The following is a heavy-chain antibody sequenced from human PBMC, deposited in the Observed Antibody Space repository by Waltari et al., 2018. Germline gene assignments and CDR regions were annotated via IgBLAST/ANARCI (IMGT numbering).Heavy chain of an antibody. CDR3: ARETRPKNYGDYVNDLGY. D-gene: IGHD4-17*01. CDR1: GYTFTSYG. Sequence: QVQLVQSGAEVKKPGASVKVSCKASGYTFTSYGISWVRQAPGQGLEWMGWISAYNGNTNYEQKLQGRVTMTTDTSTSTAYMELRSLRSDDTAVYYCARETRPKNYGDYVNDLGYWGQGTLVTVSS. V-gene: IGHV1-18*01. CDR2: ISAYNGNT. J-gene: IGHJ4*02.